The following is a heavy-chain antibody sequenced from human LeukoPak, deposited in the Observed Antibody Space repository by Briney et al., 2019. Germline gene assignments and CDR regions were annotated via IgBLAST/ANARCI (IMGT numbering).Heavy chain of an antibody. D-gene: IGHD6-13*01. V-gene: IGHV4-59*01. Sequence: SETLSLTCTVSGGSISSYYWSWIRQPPGKGLEWIGYIYYSGSTNYNPSLKSRVTISVDTSKNQFSLKLSSVTAADTAVYYCARGRTLYCSSFDYWGQGTLVTVSS. CDR3: ARGRTLYCSSFDY. CDR2: IYYSGST. CDR1: GGSISSYY. J-gene: IGHJ4*02.